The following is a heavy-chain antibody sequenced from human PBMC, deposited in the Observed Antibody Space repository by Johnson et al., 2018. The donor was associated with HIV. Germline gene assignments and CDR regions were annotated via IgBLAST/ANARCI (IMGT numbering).Heavy chain of an antibody. CDR2: ISYDGNNK. CDR3: ATGVGAKTLTHAFDI. J-gene: IGHJ3*02. V-gene: IGHV3-30*04. Sequence: QVQLVESGGGVVQPGRSLRLSCAASGFTFSSYVMHWVRQAPGKGLEWVAVISYDGNNKYYADSLKGRFTISRDNSKNTLYLQMNSLRDEDTAVYYCATGVGAKTLTHAFDIWGQGTMVTVSS. CDR1: GFTFSSYV. D-gene: IGHD1-26*01.